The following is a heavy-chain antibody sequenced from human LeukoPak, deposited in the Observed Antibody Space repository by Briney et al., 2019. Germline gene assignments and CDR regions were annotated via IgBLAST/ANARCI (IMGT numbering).Heavy chain of an antibody. CDR1: GYTFSDDS. Sequence: GASVKVSWKASGYTFSDDSMHWVRQAPGQGLEWMGWISPNSGATNYAQNFQGRVTMTRDTSISTAYMELSRLGPDDTAVYYCATSRVRLYYFDLWGQGTLVTVSS. CDR3: ATSRVRLYYFDL. V-gene: IGHV1-2*02. J-gene: IGHJ4*02. CDR2: ISPNSGAT. D-gene: IGHD5/OR15-5a*01.